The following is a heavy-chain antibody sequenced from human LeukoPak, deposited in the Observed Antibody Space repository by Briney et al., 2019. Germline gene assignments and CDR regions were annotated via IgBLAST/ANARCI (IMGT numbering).Heavy chain of an antibody. CDR1: GFTFSNYA. CDR3: AREGIAAAGAWYFDL. Sequence: GGSLRLSCAASGFTFSNYAMSWIRQDPGKGLEWVSTISASGGNTYYADSVKGRFTISRDTAKNSVDLQMNSLRAEDTAVYYCAREGIAAAGAWYFDLWGRGTLVTVSS. CDR2: ISASGGNT. D-gene: IGHD6-13*01. J-gene: IGHJ2*01. V-gene: IGHV3-23*01.